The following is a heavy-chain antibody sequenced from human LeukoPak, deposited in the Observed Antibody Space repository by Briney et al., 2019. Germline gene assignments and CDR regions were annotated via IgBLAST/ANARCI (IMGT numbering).Heavy chain of an antibody. Sequence: GGSLRLSCAASGFTFDDYAMHWVRQAPGKGLEWVSGISWNSGSIGYADSVKGRFTISRDNAKNSLYLQMNSLRAEDTALYYCAKGDSSGPMGYFQHWGQGTLVTVSS. J-gene: IGHJ1*01. CDR1: GFTFDDYA. V-gene: IGHV3-9*01. CDR3: AKGDSSGPMGYFQH. D-gene: IGHD6-19*01. CDR2: ISWNSGSI.